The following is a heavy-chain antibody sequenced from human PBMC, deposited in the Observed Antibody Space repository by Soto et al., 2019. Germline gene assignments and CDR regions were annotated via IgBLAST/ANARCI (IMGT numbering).Heavy chain of an antibody. V-gene: IGHV3-7*04. Sequence: TGGSLRLSCAASGFTFSSDWMTWVRQAPGKGLEWVANIRKDGSKTSYLDSVRGRFTVSRDNAKNSLYLQMNSLRSEDTAMYYCAKDASITTTYLAHWGQGTLVTFSS. D-gene: IGHD1-1*01. J-gene: IGHJ4*02. CDR1: GFTFSSDW. CDR3: AKDASITTTYLAH. CDR2: IRKDGSKT.